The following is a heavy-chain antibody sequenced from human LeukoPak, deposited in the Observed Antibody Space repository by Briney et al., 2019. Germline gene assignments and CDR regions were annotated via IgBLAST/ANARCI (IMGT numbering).Heavy chain of an antibody. CDR3: AKDSGDYGDSLGLLDY. J-gene: IGHJ4*02. Sequence: GGSLRLSCAASGFTFSSYAMNWVRQAPGKGLEWVSAISGSGDSTYYADSVKGRFTNSRDNSKNTLYLQMNSLRAEDTAVYYCAKDSGDYGDSLGLLDYWGQGTLVTVSS. D-gene: IGHD4-17*01. CDR1: GFTFSSYA. CDR2: ISGSGDST. V-gene: IGHV3-23*01.